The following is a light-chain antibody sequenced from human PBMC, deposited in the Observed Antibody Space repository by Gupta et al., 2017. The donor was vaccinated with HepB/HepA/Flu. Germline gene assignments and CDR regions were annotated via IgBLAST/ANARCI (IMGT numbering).Light chain of an antibody. CDR2: DAS. J-gene: IGKJ4*02. V-gene: IGKV3-11*01. Sequence: DIVLPQSPATLSLSPGERATLCCRASQSVSSYLAWYQQKPGQAPRLLIYDASNRATGIPARFSGSGCGTDFTLTISSREPEDFAVYYCQQRGNWPPLTFGGGTKVEIK. CDR3: QQRGNWPPLT. CDR1: QSVSSY.